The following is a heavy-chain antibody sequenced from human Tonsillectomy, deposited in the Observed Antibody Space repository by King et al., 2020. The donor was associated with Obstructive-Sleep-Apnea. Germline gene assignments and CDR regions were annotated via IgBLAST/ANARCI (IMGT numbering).Heavy chain of an antibody. D-gene: IGHD5-18*01. J-gene: IGHJ4*02. CDR1: GFTFSSYA. CDR3: AIPPDTPMANYFDY. V-gene: IGHV3-30*04. Sequence: VQLVESGGGVVQPGRSLRLSCAASGFTFSSYAMHWVRQAPGKGLEWVAVISYDGSNKYYSDSVKGRFTISRDNSKNTLYLQMNSLRAEDTAVYYCAIPPDTPMANYFDYWGQGTLVTVSS. CDR2: ISYDGSNK.